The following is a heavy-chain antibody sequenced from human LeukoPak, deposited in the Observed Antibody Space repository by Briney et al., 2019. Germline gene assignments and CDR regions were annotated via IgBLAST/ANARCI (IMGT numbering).Heavy chain of an antibody. D-gene: IGHD3-10*01. J-gene: IGHJ4*02. CDR2: INSDGSTT. CDR1: GFTFSSYG. V-gene: IGHV3-74*01. CDR3: ERGGFDTIGFDY. Sequence: PGGSLRLSCAASGFTFSSYGMHWVRQAPGKGLVWVSRINSDGSTTTYADSVRGRFTISRDNAKHTLYLQMNSLRAEDTAVYYCERGGFDTIGFDYWGQGTLVAVSS.